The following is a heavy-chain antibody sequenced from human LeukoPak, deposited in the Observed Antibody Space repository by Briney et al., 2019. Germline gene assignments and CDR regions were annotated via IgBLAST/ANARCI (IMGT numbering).Heavy chain of an antibody. Sequence: AASVKVSCKASGYTFTSYGINWVRQAPGQGLEWMGWISGKDGHTKYAQKFQGRGTMTIDTSTSTAYMELRSLRSDDTAVYYCARGNSRGLGREPSLDYGDSVGWFDPWGQGTLVTVSS. D-gene: IGHD4-17*01. CDR1: GYTFTSYG. J-gene: IGHJ5*02. CDR3: ARGNSRGLGREPSLDYGDSVGWFDP. V-gene: IGHV1-18*04. CDR2: ISGKDGHT.